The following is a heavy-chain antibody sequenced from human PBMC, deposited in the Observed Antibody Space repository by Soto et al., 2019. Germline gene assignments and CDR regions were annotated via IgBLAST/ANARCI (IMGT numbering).Heavy chain of an antibody. CDR2: ISGSGGSP. V-gene: IGHV3-23*01. J-gene: IGHJ3*02. CDR3: AQAWWHSVLVIATQGDYDAFDI. D-gene: IGHD2-21*01. Sequence: EVQLLESGGGLVQPGGSLRLSCAASGFTFSSYAMSWVRQAPGKGLEWGSDISGSGGSPYYADSVKGRFTISRDNSKNTLYLQLSSRSAEDTAVYYCAQAWWHSVLVIATQGDYDAFDICGQGTMVTVSS. CDR1: GFTFSSYA.